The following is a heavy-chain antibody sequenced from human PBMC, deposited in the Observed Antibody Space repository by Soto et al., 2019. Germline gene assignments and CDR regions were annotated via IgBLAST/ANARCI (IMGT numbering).Heavy chain of an antibody. V-gene: IGHV4-59*01. J-gene: IGHJ4*02. D-gene: IGHD2-21*02. CDR3: ARFRGVVVTAGXFDY. CDR1: GGSISSYY. CDR2: ISYSGST. Sequence: SETLSLTCTVSGGSISSYYWSWIRQPPGKGLEWIGYISYSGSTNYNPSLKSRVTISVDTSKNQFSLKLSSVTAADTAVYYCARFRGVVVTAGXFDYWAQRTLVTVSS.